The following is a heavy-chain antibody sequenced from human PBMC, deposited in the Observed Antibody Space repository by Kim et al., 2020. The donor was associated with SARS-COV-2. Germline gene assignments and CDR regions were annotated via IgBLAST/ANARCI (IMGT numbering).Heavy chain of an antibody. V-gene: IGHV4-34*01. Sequence: YNPSLKSRVTISVDTSKNQFSLKLSSVTAADTAVYYCARGSLYKGNWFDPWGQGTLVTVSS. D-gene: IGHD1-1*01. J-gene: IGHJ5*02. CDR3: ARGSLYKGNWFDP.